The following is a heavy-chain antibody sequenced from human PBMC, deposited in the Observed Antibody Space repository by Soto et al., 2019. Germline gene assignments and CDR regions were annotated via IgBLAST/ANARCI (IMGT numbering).Heavy chain of an antibody. CDR3: ARQDYYDSTGYLDY. CDR2: IYYSGST. V-gene: IGHV4-39*01. Sequence: SETLSLTCSVSGGSISSRNYYWGWIRQPPGKGLEWIGSIYYSGSTYYNPSLKSRVTISVDTSKNQFSLKLSSVAAADTAVYYCARQDYYDSTGYLDYWGQGTLVTVSS. J-gene: IGHJ4*02. D-gene: IGHD3-22*01. CDR1: GGSISSRNYY.